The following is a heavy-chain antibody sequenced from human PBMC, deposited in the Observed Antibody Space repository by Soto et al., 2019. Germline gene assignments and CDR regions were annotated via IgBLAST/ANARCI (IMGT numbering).Heavy chain of an antibody. Sequence: SETLSLTCTVSGGSINYSYWTWIRQPPGKGLEWIGYISYTGSANYNASLKSRLTISVDTSKNQSSLKLSSVTAADTALYYCARVNYGDYYYGMDVWGQGTTVTVSS. CDR3: ARVNYGDYYYGMDV. CDR2: ISYTGSA. V-gene: IGHV4-59*01. D-gene: IGHD4-17*01. J-gene: IGHJ6*02. CDR1: GGSINYSY.